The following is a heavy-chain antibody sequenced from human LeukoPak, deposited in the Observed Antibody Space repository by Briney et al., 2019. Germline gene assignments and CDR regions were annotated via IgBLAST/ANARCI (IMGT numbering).Heavy chain of an antibody. CDR1: GYTFTSYG. J-gene: IGHJ4*02. D-gene: IGHD6-13*01. CDR3: AKLTGYSSSWSDSYYFDY. Sequence: ASVKVSCKASGYTFTSYGISWVRQAPGQGLEWMGWISAYNGNTNYAQKLQGRVTMTTDTSTSTAYMELRSLRSDDTAVYYCAKLTGYSSSWSDSYYFDYWGQGTLVTVSS. V-gene: IGHV1-18*01. CDR2: ISAYNGNT.